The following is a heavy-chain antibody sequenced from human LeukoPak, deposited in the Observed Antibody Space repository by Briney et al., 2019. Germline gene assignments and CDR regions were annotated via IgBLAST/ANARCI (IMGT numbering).Heavy chain of an antibody. Sequence: PSETLSLTCTVSAGSLSSSSYYWNWLRQPPGTGLEGFGYIYHSGGTTYNPSLESRVTLSVDTSKNQFSLKLHSVTAADTAVYYCARDSTGGSYYDSWGQGTLVTVSS. CDR2: IYHSGGT. CDR1: AGSLSSSSYY. D-gene: IGHD1-26*01. V-gene: IGHV4-61*01. J-gene: IGHJ4*02. CDR3: ARDSTGGSYYDS.